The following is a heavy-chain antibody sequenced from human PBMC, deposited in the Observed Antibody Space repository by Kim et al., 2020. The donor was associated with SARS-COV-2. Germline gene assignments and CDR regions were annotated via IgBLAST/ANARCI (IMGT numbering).Heavy chain of an antibody. V-gene: IGHV3-30*07. D-gene: IGHD6-19*01. CDR3: ARPAYQWLADTQEDWFDP. J-gene: IGHJ5*02. Sequence: KGRFTISRDNSKNSLYLQMNSLRAEDTAVYYCARPAYQWLADTQEDWFDPWGQGTLVTVSS.